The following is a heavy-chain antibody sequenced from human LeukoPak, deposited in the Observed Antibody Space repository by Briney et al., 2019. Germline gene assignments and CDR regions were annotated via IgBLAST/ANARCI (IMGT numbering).Heavy chain of an antibody. CDR1: GFTFDDYA. D-gene: IGHD3-22*01. V-gene: IGHV3-43*02. CDR3: AKDLPKDYYYDSSGYYHLGDY. Sequence: GGSLRLSCAASGFTFDDYAMHWVRQAPGKGLEWVSLISGDGGSTYYADSVKGRFTISRDNSKNTLYLQMNSLRAEDTAVYYCAKDLPKDYYYDSSGYYHLGDYWGQGTLVTASS. CDR2: ISGDGGST. J-gene: IGHJ4*02.